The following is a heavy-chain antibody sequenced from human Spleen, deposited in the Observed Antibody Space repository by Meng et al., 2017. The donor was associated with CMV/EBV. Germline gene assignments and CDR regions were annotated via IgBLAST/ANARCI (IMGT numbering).Heavy chain of an antibody. CDR1: GFTFSSYA. Sequence: GGSLRLSCAASGFTFSSYAMSWVRQAPGKGLWWVSAIRGSGSSTYYADSVKGRFTISRDNSKNTLYLQMNSLRAEDTAVYYCAKDYRNQDYGEHSIDYWGQGTLVTVSS. J-gene: IGHJ4*02. CDR2: IRGSGSST. D-gene: IGHD4-17*01. V-gene: IGHV3-23*01. CDR3: AKDYRNQDYGEHSIDY.